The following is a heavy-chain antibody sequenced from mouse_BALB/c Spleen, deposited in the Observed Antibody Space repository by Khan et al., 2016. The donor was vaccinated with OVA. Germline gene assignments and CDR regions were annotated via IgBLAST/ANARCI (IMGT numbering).Heavy chain of an antibody. Sequence: VQLQESGPGLVAPSQSLSITCTVSGFSLTSHGVRWVRQPPGKGLEWLGVIWAGGSTNYNSALMSRLSISKDSSKSQVFLKMNSLQTDDTAMYYCARNREPDYFDYWGQGTTLTVSS. J-gene: IGHJ2*01. V-gene: IGHV2-9*02. CDR3: ARNREPDYFDY. CDR1: GFSLTSHG. CDR2: IWAGGST.